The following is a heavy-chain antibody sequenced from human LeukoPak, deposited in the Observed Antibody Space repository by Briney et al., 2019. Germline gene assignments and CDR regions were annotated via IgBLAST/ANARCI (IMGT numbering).Heavy chain of an antibody. V-gene: IGHV3-23*01. D-gene: IGHD6-13*01. CDR2: ISGSGGST. CDR1: GFTFSSYA. CDR3: AKARAGDITAAFNY. Sequence: GGSLRLSCAASGFTFSSYAMSWVRQTPGKGLEWVSVISGSGGSTYYADSVKGRFTISRDNSQNTLYLQMNSLRAEDTAIYYCAKARAGDITAAFNYWGQGTLVTVSS. J-gene: IGHJ4*02.